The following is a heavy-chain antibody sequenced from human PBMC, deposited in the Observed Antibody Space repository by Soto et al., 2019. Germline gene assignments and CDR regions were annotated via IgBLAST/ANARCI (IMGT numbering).Heavy chain of an antibody. CDR1: GGSISSGDYY. CDR2: IYYSGST. V-gene: IGHV4-30-4*01. Sequence: QVQLQESGPGLVKPSQTLSLTCTVSGGSISSGDYYWSWIRQPPGKCLEWIGYIYYSGSTYYNPSLKSRVTISVDTSKNQFSLKLSSVTAADTAVYYCASRTMVRGALLRFDPWGQGTLVTVSS. D-gene: IGHD3-10*01. J-gene: IGHJ5*02. CDR3: ASRTMVRGALLRFDP.